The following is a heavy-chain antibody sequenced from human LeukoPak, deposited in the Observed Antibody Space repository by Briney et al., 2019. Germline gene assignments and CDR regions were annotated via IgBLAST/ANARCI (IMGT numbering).Heavy chain of an antibody. V-gene: IGHV3-74*01. Sequence: GGSLRLSCVASGFTFSSYWMHWVRHAPGKGLVWVSRSSSDGSSTVYADSVEGRFTISRDNAKNTLYLQMNGLRAEDTAVYYCVRDGDSTVDFDYWGQGTLVTVSS. D-gene: IGHD4-23*01. CDR1: GFTFSSYW. CDR2: SSSDGSST. CDR3: VRDGDSTVDFDY. J-gene: IGHJ4*02.